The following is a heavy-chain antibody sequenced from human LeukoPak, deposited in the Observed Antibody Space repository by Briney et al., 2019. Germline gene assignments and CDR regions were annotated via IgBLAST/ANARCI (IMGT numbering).Heavy chain of an antibody. D-gene: IGHD1-7*01. CDR3: ARDDGNYYFDY. J-gene: IGHJ4*02. V-gene: IGHV4-59*01. CDR2: IYYSGST. CDR1: GGSISSYY. Sequence: PSETLSLTCTVSGGSISSYYWSWIRQPPGKGLEWIGYIYYSGSTNYNPSLKSRVTISVDTSKNQFSLKLSSVTAADTAVYYCARDDGNYYFDYWGQGTLVTVSS.